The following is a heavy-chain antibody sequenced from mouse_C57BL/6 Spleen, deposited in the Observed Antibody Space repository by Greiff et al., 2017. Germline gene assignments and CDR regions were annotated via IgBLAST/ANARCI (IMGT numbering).Heavy chain of an antibody. CDR1: GYAFTNYL. Sequence: QVQLQQSGAELVRPGTSVKVSCKASGYAFTNYLIEWVKQRPGQGLEWIGVINPGSGGTNYNEKFKGKATLTADKSSSTAYMQLSSLTSEDSAVYFCARGSGYAMDYWGQGTSVTVSS. J-gene: IGHJ4*01. CDR3: ARGSGYAMDY. CDR2: INPGSGGT. V-gene: IGHV1-54*01.